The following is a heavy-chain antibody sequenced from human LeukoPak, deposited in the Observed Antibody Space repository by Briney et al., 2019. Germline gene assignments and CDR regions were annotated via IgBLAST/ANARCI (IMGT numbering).Heavy chain of an antibody. Sequence: SETLSLTCTVSGGSIRSYYWSWIRQPPWKGLERIGYIYYSGSTNYNPSLKSRVTISVDTSKNQFSLKLSSVTAADTAVYYCARHFAFSYYYMDVWGKGTTVTVSS. CDR2: IYYSGST. V-gene: IGHV4-59*08. CDR1: GGSIRSYY. CDR3: ARHFAFSYYYMDV. J-gene: IGHJ6*03.